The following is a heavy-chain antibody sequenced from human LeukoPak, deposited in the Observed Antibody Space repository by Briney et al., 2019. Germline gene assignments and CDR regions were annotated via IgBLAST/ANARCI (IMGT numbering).Heavy chain of an antibody. V-gene: IGHV4-39*07. Sequence: PSETLSLTCSVSGGSISSSGYYWGWIRQPPGKGLEWIGSIYHSGSTYYNPSLKSRVTISVDTSKNQFSLKLSSVTAADTAVYYCASGLMWYSSSPEGYFDLWGRGTLVTVSS. CDR2: IYHSGST. D-gene: IGHD6-6*01. J-gene: IGHJ2*01. CDR3: ASGLMWYSSSPEGYFDL. CDR1: GGSISSSGYY.